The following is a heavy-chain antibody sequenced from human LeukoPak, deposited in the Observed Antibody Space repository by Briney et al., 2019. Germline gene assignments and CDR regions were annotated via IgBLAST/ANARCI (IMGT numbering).Heavy chain of an antibody. V-gene: IGHV4-34*01. CDR2: INHSGST. CDR3: ARSGIEEYYYGSGSYFGEFDY. D-gene: IGHD3-10*01. CDR1: GGSFSGYY. Sequence: PSETQSLTCAVYGGSFSGYYWSWIRQPPGKGLEWIGEINHSGSTNYNPSLKSRVTISVDTSKNQFSLKLSSVTAADTAVYYCARSGIEEYYYGSGSYFGEFDYWGQGTLVTVSS. J-gene: IGHJ4*02.